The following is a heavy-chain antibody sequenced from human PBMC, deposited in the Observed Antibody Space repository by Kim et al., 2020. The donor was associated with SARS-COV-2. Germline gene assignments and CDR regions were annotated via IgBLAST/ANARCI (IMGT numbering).Heavy chain of an antibody. D-gene: IGHD5-12*01. CDR3: ASHGLWRRDGYNRGNWFEP. J-gene: IGHJ5*02. V-gene: IGHV5-10-1*01. CDR1: GYSFTSYW. Sequence: GESLKISCKGSGYSFTSYWISWVRQMPGKGLEWMGRIDPSDSYTNYSPSFQGHVTISADKSISTAYLQWSSLKTSDTAMYYCASHGLWRRDGYNRGNWFEPWGQRTLITVTS. CDR2: IDPSDSYT.